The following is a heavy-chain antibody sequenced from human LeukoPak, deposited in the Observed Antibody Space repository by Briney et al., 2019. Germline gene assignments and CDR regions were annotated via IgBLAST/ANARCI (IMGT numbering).Heavy chain of an antibody. D-gene: IGHD4-23*01. J-gene: IGHJ4*02. CDR2: IYPGDSDT. CDR3: VRRRGNSYFDY. CDR1: GYSLTSYW. V-gene: IGHV5-51*04. Sequence: GESLKISCKGSGYSLTSYWIAWVRQMPGKGLEWMGIIYPGDSDTRYSTSFQGQVTISADKPISTAYLQWSSLKTSDTAMYYCVRRRGNSYFDYWGQGTLVTVSP.